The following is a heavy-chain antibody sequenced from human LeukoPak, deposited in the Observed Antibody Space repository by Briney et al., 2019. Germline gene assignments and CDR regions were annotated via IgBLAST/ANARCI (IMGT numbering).Heavy chain of an antibody. CDR3: AKYFASGSYYKLPH. CDR1: GFTFSSYA. D-gene: IGHD3-10*01. J-gene: IGHJ1*01. Sequence: QPGGSLRLSCAASGFTFSSYAMSWVRQAPGKGLEWVSTISGSGAYTYYADSVKGRFTISRDNSKNTLYLQMNSLRAEDTAVYYCAKYFASGSYYKLPHWGQGTPVTVSS. V-gene: IGHV3-23*01. CDR2: ISGSGAYT.